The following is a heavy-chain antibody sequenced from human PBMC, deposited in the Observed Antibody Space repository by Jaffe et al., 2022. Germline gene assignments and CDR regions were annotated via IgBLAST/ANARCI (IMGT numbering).Heavy chain of an antibody. CDR3: AKDISWGDHSSSAVALVLNAFDI. CDR1: GFTFDDYA. V-gene: IGHV3-9*01. Sequence: EVQLVESGGGLVQPGRSLRLSCAASGFTFDDYAMHWVRQAPGKGLEWVSGISWNSGSIGYADSVKGRFTISRDNAKNSLYLQMNSLRAEDTALYYCAKDISWGDHSSSAVALVLNAFDIWGQGTMVTVSS. D-gene: IGHD6-19*01. J-gene: IGHJ3*02. CDR2: ISWNSGSI.